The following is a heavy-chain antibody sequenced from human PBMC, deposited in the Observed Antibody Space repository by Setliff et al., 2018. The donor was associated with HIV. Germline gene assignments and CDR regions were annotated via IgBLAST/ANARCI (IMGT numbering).Heavy chain of an antibody. CDR2: INAGNGNT. Sequence: GASVKVSCKASGYTFTDYTIHWVRQAPGQRLEWMGWINAGNGNTKYSQKFQGRVTITADESTSTAYMELSSLRSEDTAVYYCARGDYGSGSYYPYYFYYGMDVWGQGTTVTVSS. CDR1: GYTFTDYT. CDR3: ARGDYGSGSYYPYYFYYGMDV. J-gene: IGHJ6*02. V-gene: IGHV1-3*01. D-gene: IGHD3-10*01.